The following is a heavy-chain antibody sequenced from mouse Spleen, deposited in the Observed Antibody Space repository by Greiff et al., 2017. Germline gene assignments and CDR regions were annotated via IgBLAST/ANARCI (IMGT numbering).Heavy chain of an antibody. V-gene: IGHV1-22*01. Sequence: VQLQQSGPELVKPGASVKMSCKASGYTFTDYNMHWVKQSHGKSLEWIGYINPNNGGTSYNQKFKGKATLTVNKSSSTAYMELRSLTSEDSAVYYCARSSLPLYGNYRRTWFAYWGQGTLVTVSA. CDR3: ARSSLPLYGNYRRTWFAY. CDR1: GYTFTDYN. J-gene: IGHJ3*01. CDR2: INPNNGGT. D-gene: IGHD2-1*01.